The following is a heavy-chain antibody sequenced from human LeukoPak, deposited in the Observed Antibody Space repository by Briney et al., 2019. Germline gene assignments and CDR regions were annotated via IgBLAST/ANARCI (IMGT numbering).Heavy chain of an antibody. CDR3: ARGPPYYDILTGSDY. V-gene: IGHV4-34*01. Sequence: SETLSLTCAVYGGSFSGYDWSWIRQPPGKGLEWIGEINHSGSTNYNPSLKSRVTISVDTSKNQFSLKLSSVTAADTAVYYCARGPPYYDILTGSDYWGQGTLVTVSS. CDR1: GGSFSGYD. D-gene: IGHD3-9*01. J-gene: IGHJ4*02. CDR2: INHSGST.